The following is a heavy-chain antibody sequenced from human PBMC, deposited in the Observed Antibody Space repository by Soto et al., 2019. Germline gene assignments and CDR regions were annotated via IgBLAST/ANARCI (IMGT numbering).Heavy chain of an antibody. D-gene: IGHD2-2*01. CDR2: LYSDGTT. V-gene: IGHV3-66*01. CDR1: GFTVSDNY. Sequence: GGSLRLSCAASGFTVSDNYVTWVRQAPGKGLEWVSALYSDGTTYYADSVKGRFTISRDNSKNMVHLQVNSLRAEDTAAYYCARGLVSCGSPSCTYYFDYWGQGTLVTVSS. CDR3: ARGLVSCGSPSCTYYFDY. J-gene: IGHJ4*02.